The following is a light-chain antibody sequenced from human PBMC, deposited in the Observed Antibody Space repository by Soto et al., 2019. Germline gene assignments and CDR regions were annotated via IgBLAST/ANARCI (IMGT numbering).Light chain of an antibody. CDR3: CSYAGSSIYV. CDR2: EDT. J-gene: IGLJ1*01. V-gene: IGLV2-23*01. CDR1: SRDVGIYNL. Sequence: QSVLTQPASVSGSPGESITISCTGTSRDVGIYNLVSWYQLHPGKVPKLIIYEDTKRPSGISSRFSGSESGITAFLTISGLTAEDEADYYCCSYAGSSIYVYGNGTKLTVL.